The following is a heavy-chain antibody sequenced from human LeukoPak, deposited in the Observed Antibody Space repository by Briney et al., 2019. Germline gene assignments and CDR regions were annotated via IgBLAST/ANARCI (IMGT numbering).Heavy chain of an antibody. J-gene: IGHJ4*02. Sequence: PSETLSLTCTVSGGSVSSGSYFWTWIRQSPGKRLEYVGYNYDSGRTNYNPSLKSRVTISKDTSKNQFSLKLSSVTAADTAVYYCARDRLGGYSYVYWGQGSLVTVSS. V-gene: IGHV4-61*01. CDR3: ARDRLGGYSYVY. CDR1: GGSVSSGSYF. CDR2: NYDSGRT. D-gene: IGHD5-12*01.